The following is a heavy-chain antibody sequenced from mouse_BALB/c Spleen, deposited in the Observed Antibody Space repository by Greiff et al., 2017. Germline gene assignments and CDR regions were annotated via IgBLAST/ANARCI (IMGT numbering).Heavy chain of an antibody. CDR3: ARNYDYDWYFDV. CDR1: GYAFSSSW. V-gene: IGHV1-82*01. J-gene: IGHJ1*01. CDR2: IYPGDGDT. Sequence: VQLQQSGPELVKPGASVKISCKASGYAFSSSWMNWVKQRPGQGLEWIGRIYPGDGDTNYNGKFKGKATLTADKSSSTAYMQLSSLTSVDSAVYFCARNYDYDWYFDVWGAGTTVTVSS. D-gene: IGHD2-4*01.